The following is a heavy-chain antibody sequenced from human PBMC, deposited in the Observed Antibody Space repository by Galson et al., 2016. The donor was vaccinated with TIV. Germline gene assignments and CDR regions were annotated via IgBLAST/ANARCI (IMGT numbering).Heavy chain of an antibody. CDR3: ANVGISGYYPPSPTFFDF. Sequence: SLRLSCAGSGFTFNTYGMHWVRQAPGKGLEWVAVISNAGSNKYYADSVMGRFTISRDNSKNTLYLQMNSLTTEDTAVYYCANVGISGYYPPSPTFFDFWGQGTLVTVSS. CDR2: ISNAGSNK. J-gene: IGHJ4*02. V-gene: IGHV3-30*18. D-gene: IGHD3-22*01. CDR1: GFTFNTYG.